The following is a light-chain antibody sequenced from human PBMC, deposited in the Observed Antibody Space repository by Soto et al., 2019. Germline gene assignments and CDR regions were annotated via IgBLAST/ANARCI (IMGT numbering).Light chain of an antibody. CDR2: GAS. CDR3: QQYNNWPLT. V-gene: IGKV3-15*01. Sequence: EIVMTQSPATLSVSPGERATLSCRASQSVSSNLAWYLQKPDQAPRLLIYGASTRATGIPARFSGSGSGTEFTLTISSLKSEDFAVYYCQQYNNWPLTFGGGTKVEIK. CDR1: QSVSSN. J-gene: IGKJ4*01.